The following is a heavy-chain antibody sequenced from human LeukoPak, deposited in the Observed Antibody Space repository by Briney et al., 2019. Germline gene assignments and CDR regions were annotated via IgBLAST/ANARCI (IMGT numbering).Heavy chain of an antibody. J-gene: IGHJ6*03. D-gene: IGHD5-12*01. V-gene: IGHV3-23*01. CDR1: GFTFNTYG. Sequence: PGGSLRLSCAASGFTFNTYGMTWVRQAPGKGLEWVSAITSSGGSTYYGDSVKGRFTISRDNSRNTLYLQMNSLRVDDTAVYYCARVSSVWIKDYYYYMDVWGKGTTVTVSS. CDR2: ITSSGGST. CDR3: ARVSSVWIKDYYYYMDV.